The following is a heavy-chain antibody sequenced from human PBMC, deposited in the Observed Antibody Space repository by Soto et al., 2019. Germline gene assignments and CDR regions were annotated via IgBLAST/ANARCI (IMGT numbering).Heavy chain of an antibody. CDR1: GFTFSSYA. J-gene: IGHJ4*02. V-gene: IGHV3-23*01. CDR3: VKDLVYDFWSGSGY. Sequence: PGGSLRLSCAASGFTFSSYAMSWVRQAPGKGLEWVSAISGSGGSTYYADSVKGRFTISRDNSKNTLYLQMNSLRAEDTAVYYWVKDLVYDFWSGSGYWGQGTLVTVSS. CDR2: ISGSGGST. D-gene: IGHD3-3*01.